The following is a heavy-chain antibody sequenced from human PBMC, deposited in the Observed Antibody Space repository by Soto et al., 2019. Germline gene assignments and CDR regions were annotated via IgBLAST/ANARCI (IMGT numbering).Heavy chain of an antibody. J-gene: IGHJ4*02. CDR1: GESISSSSYY. Sequence: SETLSLTCIVSGESISSSSYYWGWIRQPPGKGLEWIGSIYYSGRTYYNPSFKSRVTISIDTSKNQFSLKLSSVTATDTAVYYCARPRTTVVTQAYFDHWGQGALVTVSS. D-gene: IGHD2-21*02. CDR3: ARPRTTVVTQAYFDH. V-gene: IGHV4-39*01. CDR2: IYYSGRT.